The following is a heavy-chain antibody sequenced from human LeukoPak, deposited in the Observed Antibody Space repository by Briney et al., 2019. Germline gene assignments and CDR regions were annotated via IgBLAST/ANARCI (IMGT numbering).Heavy chain of an antibody. CDR1: GFTFDDYA. V-gene: IGHV3-43D*03. Sequence: GGSLRLSCAASGFTFDDYAMHWVRQAPGKGLEWVSLISWDGGSTYYADSVKGRFTISRDNAKNSLYLQINTLRAEDTAVYYCARVSGSSLTHYFDYWGQGSLVTVSS. CDR2: ISWDGGST. CDR3: ARVSGSSLTHYFDY. J-gene: IGHJ4*02. D-gene: IGHD1-26*01.